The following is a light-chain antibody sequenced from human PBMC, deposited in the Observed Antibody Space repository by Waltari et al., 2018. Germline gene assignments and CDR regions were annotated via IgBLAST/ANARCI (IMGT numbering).Light chain of an antibody. Sequence: AIRLTQSPSSFSASPRDRVTITCRASQGISTFLAWYQQKPGKAPKFLIHSTSTLEFGVPPRFSGSGSGTEFTLTISSLQSEDFGTYYCQQSYSYPRTFGQGTKVEI. CDR2: STS. CDR3: QQSYSYPRT. J-gene: IGKJ1*01. CDR1: QGISTF. V-gene: IGKV1-8*01.